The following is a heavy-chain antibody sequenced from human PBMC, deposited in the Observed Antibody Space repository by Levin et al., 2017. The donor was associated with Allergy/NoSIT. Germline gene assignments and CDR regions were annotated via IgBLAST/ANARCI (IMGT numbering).Heavy chain of an antibody. CDR3: ARDVRDIVVVEVFYFDY. J-gene: IGHJ4*02. CDR2: ISSSGSTI. V-gene: IGHV3-11*01. D-gene: IGHD2-15*01. Sequence: GGSLRLSCAASGFTFSDYYMSWIRQAPGKGLEWVSYISSSGSTIYYADSVKGRFTISRDNAKNSLYLQMNSLRAEDTAVYYCARDVRDIVVVEVFYFDYWGQGTLVTVSS. CDR1: GFTFSDYY.